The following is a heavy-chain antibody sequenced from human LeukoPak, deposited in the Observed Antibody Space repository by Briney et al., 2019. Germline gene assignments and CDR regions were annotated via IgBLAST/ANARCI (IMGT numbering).Heavy chain of an antibody. V-gene: IGHV3-23*01. CDR2: ISGSGGST. D-gene: IGHD3-16*01. Sequence: PGGSLRLSCAASGFTFSSYAMTWVRQAPGKGLEWVSAISGSGGSTYYADSVKGRFTISRDNSKNTLYLQMNSLRAEDTAVYYCAKFLEQKEHKGYIMITFGGALGYWGQGTLVTVSS. CDR1: GFTFSSYA. J-gene: IGHJ4*02. CDR3: AKFLEQKEHKGYIMITFGGALGY.